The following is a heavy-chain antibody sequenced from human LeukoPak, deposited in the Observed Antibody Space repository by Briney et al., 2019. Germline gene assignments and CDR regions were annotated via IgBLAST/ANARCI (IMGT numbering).Heavy chain of an antibody. CDR3: ARDHNYAFDN. CDR2: IGLSSGRT. V-gene: IGHV3-48*04. D-gene: IGHD1-1*01. CDR1: GFIFSDYS. Sequence: GGSLRLSCAASGFIFSDYSMNWVRQAPGKGLEWISYIGLSSGRTMYADSVKGRFTISGDNAKNSLYLQLNSLRVEDTAVYFCARDHNYAFDNWGQGILVTVSS. J-gene: IGHJ4*02.